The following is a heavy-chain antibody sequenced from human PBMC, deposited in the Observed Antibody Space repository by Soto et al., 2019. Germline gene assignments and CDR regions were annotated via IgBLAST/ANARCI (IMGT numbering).Heavy chain of an antibody. CDR2: IYWDDEE. J-gene: IGHJ4*02. Sequence: QITLKESGPTLVRPTQTLTLTCSFSGFSLTTDGVGVGWVRQPPGEALEWLALIYWDDEERYSPSLKNRLTITKDPSKNQVVLIMTNMDPVDTATYYCAHSRNLITEDAQVGDFDYWGQGTLVTVSS. D-gene: IGHD3-10*01. CDR3: AHSRNLITEDAQVGDFDY. V-gene: IGHV2-5*02. CDR1: GFSLTTDGVG.